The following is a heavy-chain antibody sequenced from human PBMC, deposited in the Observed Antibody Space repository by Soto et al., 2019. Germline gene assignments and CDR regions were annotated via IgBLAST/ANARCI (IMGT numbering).Heavy chain of an antibody. CDR2: INYRGTT. V-gene: IGHV4-31*03. CDR1: GGSITNGDYY. D-gene: IGHD2-2*01. CDR3: ARDAPGEAPY. Sequence: QVQLQESGPGLVRPSQTLSLTCTVSGGSITNGDYYWSWIRQHPGKGLEWIGYINYRGTTFYNPSLKSRVFISVETSKNQFSLNLSSVTAADTAVYFCARDAPGEAPYWGQGTLVTVSS. J-gene: IGHJ4*02.